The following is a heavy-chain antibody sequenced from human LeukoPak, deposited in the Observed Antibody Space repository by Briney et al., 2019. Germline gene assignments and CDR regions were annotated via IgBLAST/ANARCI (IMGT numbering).Heavy chain of an antibody. CDR3: ARDLYYFDSSGYYASDL. CDR2: IKQDGSEK. D-gene: IGHD3-22*01. Sequence: GGSLRLSCAASGFTFSDYWMSWARQAPGKGLEWVANIKQDGSEKHYVDSLRGRFTISRDNAKNSLDLQMNSLRAEDTAVYFCARDLYYFDSSGYYASDLWGQGTLVTVSS. J-gene: IGHJ5*02. V-gene: IGHV3-7*01. CDR1: GFTFSDYW.